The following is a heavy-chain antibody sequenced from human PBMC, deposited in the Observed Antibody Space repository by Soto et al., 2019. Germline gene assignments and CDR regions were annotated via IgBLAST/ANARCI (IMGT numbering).Heavy chain of an antibody. Sequence: ASVKVSCKASGYTFTSYDINWVRQATGQGLEWMGWMNPNSGNTGYAQKFQGRVTMTRNTSISTAYMELSSLRSGDTAVYYCARVYDYGDHPDYYYGMDVWGQGTTVTVSS. CDR1: GYTFTSYD. D-gene: IGHD4-17*01. V-gene: IGHV1-8*01. J-gene: IGHJ6*02. CDR3: ARVYDYGDHPDYYYGMDV. CDR2: MNPNSGNT.